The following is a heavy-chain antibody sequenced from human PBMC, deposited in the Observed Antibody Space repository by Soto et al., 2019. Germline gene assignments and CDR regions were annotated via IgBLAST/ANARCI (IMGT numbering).Heavy chain of an antibody. V-gene: IGHV3-48*02. J-gene: IGHJ6*02. CDR1: GFTFSSYD. CDR3: ARDHVIAAAGTDYYYGMDV. D-gene: IGHD6-13*01. Sequence: GGSLRLSCAASGFTFSSYDIHWVRQAPGKGLEWVSYISSSSSTIYYADSVKGRFTISRDNAKNSLYLQMNSLRDEDTAVYYCARDHVIAAAGTDYYYGMDVWGQGTTVTVSS. CDR2: ISSSSSTI.